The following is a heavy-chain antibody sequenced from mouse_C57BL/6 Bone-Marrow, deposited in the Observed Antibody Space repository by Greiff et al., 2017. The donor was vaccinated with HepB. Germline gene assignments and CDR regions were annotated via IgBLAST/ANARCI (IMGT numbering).Heavy chain of an antibody. D-gene: IGHD1-1*01. Sequence: VQLQQPGAELVKPGASVKLSCKASGYTFTSYWMHWVKQRPGRGLEWIGRIDPNSGGTKYNEKFKSKATLTVDIPASTAYMQLSSLTSEDSAVYDCARCARFITTVVALDYWGQGTTLTVSA. CDR3: ARCARFITTVVALDY. V-gene: IGHV1-72*01. CDR2: IDPNSGGT. CDR1: GYTFTSYW. J-gene: IGHJ2*01.